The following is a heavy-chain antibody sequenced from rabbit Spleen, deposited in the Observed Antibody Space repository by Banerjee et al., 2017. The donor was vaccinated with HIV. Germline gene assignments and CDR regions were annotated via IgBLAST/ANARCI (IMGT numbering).Heavy chain of an antibody. D-gene: IGHD5-1*01. CDR2: IDPVFDAA. J-gene: IGHJ4*01. CDR3: ARDLVAVIGWNFSL. V-gene: IGHV1S47*01. Sequence: QEQLVESGGGLVQPGGSLKLSCKASGFDFSNYGVSWVRQAPGKGLEWIGYIDPVFDAAYYATWVNGRFTISSHNAQNTLYLQLNSLTAADTATYFCARDLVAVIGWNFSLWGPGTLVTVS. CDR1: GFDFSNYG.